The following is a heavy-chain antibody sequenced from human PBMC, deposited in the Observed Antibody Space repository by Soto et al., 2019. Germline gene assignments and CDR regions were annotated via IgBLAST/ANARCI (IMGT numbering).Heavy chain of an antibody. V-gene: IGHV1-69*13. J-gene: IGHJ6*02. CDR1: GGTFSTHA. Sequence: SVKVSCKASGGTFSTHAIIWVRQAPGHGLEWMGGIIPISGTTYYTQKFQGRVTITADEPTSTAFMELSSLKSDDTAVFYCARGYCSGGNCYSGMDVWGQGTMVTFSS. D-gene: IGHD2-15*01. CDR3: ARGYCSGGNCYSGMDV. CDR2: IIPISGTT.